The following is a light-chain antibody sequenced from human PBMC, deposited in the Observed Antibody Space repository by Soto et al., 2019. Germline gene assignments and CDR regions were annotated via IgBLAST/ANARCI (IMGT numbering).Light chain of an antibody. Sequence: EIVITQSPATLSVSPGERATLACRASQSVSSNLAWYQQKPGQAPRLLIYGASTRATGIPARFSGSGSGTEFNLTISSLQSEDFAVYYCQQYNNWPLTFGGGTKVEIK. V-gene: IGKV3-15*01. CDR2: GAS. CDR1: QSVSSN. CDR3: QQYNNWPLT. J-gene: IGKJ4*01.